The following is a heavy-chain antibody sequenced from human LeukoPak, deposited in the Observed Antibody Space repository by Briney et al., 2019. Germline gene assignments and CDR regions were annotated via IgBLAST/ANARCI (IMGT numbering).Heavy chain of an antibody. Sequence: SETLSLTCTVSGGSISSGSYYWSWIRQPAGKGLEWIGRIYTSGSTNYNPSLKSRVTISVDTSRNQFSLKLNSVIATDTAVYYCASEGTTFSSFDYWGQGTLVTVSS. CDR3: ASEGTTFSSFDY. J-gene: IGHJ4*02. CDR1: GGSISSGSYY. D-gene: IGHD1-1*01. V-gene: IGHV4-61*02. CDR2: IYTSGST.